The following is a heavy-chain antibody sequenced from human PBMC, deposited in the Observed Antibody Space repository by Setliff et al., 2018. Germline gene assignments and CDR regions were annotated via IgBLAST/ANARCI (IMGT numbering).Heavy chain of an antibody. CDR2: INSDGSST. Sequence: GGSLRLSCAASGFTFSSYWMHWVRQAPGKGLVWVSRINSDGSSTSYADSVKGRFTISRDNAKNTLYLQMNSLRAEDTAVYYCARVGRITGTFPGYFDYWGQGTLVTVSS. CDR1: GFTFSSYW. CDR3: ARVGRITGTFPGYFDY. J-gene: IGHJ4*02. V-gene: IGHV3-74*01. D-gene: IGHD1-20*01.